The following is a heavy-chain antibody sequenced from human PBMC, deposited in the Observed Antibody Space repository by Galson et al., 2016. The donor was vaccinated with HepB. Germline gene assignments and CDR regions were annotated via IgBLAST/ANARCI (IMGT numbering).Heavy chain of an antibody. V-gene: IGHV3-23*01. D-gene: IGHD2-15*01. CDR3: AKSEVVVVAAHQV. J-gene: IGHJ4*02. CDR1: GFSFSRRA. CDR2: ISGSGDIT. Sequence: SLRLSCAASGFSFSRRAMNWVRQAPGKGLEWVSSISGSGDITYSADSVKGRFTISRDNSKSTRYLQMNSLRVEDTAVYYCAKSEVVVVAAHQVWGQGTLVTVSS.